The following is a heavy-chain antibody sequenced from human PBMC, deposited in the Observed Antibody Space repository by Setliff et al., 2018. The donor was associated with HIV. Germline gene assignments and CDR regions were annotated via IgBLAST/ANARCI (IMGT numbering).Heavy chain of an antibody. CDR2: ISYDGRKT. Sequence: LSLTCSVSGEFISRTTHYWVRQAPGKGLEWVADISYDGRKTYFADFVKGRFTISRDNSKNTLYLQMNSLRPDDTALYYCARVDVLMVYAANPRVGALEFWGQGTLVTVSS. CDR1: GEFISRTT. V-gene: IGHV3-30*04. CDR3: ARVDVLMVYAANPRVGALEF. D-gene: IGHD2-8*01. J-gene: IGHJ4*02.